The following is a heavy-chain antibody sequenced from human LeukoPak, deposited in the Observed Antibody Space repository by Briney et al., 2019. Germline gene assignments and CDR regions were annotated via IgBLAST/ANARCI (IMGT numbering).Heavy chain of an antibody. J-gene: IGHJ2*01. CDR3: ARVVGAGYFDL. V-gene: IGHV3-7*01. Sequence: GGSLRLSCAASGFTFSSYWMSWVRQAPGKGLEWVANINQDGSGKYYVDSVKDRFTISRDNAKNSLYLQMNSLRAEDTAVYYCARVVGAGYFDLWGRGTLVTVSS. D-gene: IGHD1-26*01. CDR2: INQDGSGK. CDR1: GFTFSSYW.